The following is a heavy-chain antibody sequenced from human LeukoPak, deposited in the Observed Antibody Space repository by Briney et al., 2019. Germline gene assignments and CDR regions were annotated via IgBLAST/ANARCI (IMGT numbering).Heavy chain of an antibody. J-gene: IGHJ5*02. V-gene: IGHV1-69*01. Sequence: ASVKVSCKASGGTFSSYAISWVRQAPGQGLERMGGIIPIFGTANYAQKFQGRVTITADESTSTAYMELSSLRSEDTAVYYCARGEGFRSGYYKEWWFDPWGQGTLVTVSS. CDR2: IIPIFGTA. D-gene: IGHD3-3*01. CDR3: ARGEGFRSGYYKEWWFDP. CDR1: GGTFSSYA.